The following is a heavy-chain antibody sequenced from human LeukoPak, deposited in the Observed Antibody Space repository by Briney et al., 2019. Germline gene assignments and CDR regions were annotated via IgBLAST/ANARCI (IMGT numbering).Heavy chain of an antibody. CDR2: FAGSDTTK. D-gene: IGHD3-16*02. V-gene: IGHV3-48*03. CDR1: GFDFGAYE. J-gene: IGHJ5*02. Sequence: GGSLRLSCAASGFDFGAYEMNWVRQAPGKGLEWVAYFAGSDTTKYYADSVKGRFTISRDNAKNSLYLQMNSLRAEDTALYYCTTLSYHLDPWGQGTLVTVSS. CDR3: TTLSYHLDP.